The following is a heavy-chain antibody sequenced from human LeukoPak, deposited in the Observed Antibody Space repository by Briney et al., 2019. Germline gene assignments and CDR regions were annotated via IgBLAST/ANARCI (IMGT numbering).Heavy chain of an antibody. D-gene: IGHD3-3*01. CDR3: ARLYRDDFWSGYSTHLDY. Sequence: KPSETLSLTCTVSGGSISNYYWTWIRQPPGKGLEWIGYINYSGSTNYNPSLKSRVTISVDTSKNQFSLKLSSVTAADTAVYYCARLYRDDFWSGYSTHLDYWGQGTLVTVSS. CDR1: GGSISNYY. J-gene: IGHJ4*02. V-gene: IGHV4-59*01. CDR2: INYSGST.